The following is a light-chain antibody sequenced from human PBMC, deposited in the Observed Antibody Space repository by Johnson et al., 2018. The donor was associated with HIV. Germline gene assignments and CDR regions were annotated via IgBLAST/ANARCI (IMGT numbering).Light chain of an antibody. CDR2: DNN. CDR1: NTNIGNDF. V-gene: IGLV1-51*01. Sequence: QSVLTQPPSVSAAPGQKVTVSCSGSNTNIGNDFVSWYQQLPGKAPRLLIYDNNKRPSGIPDRFSGSKSGTSATLGITGLQTGDEADYYCVGWDSSLSGYVFVTGTTVTVL. CDR3: VGWDSSLSGYV. J-gene: IGLJ1*01.